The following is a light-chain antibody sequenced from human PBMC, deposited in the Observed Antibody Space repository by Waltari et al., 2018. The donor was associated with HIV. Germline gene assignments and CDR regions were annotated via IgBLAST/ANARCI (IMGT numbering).Light chain of an antibody. CDR1: SSDVGGYKY. CDR3: CSYAGSYTLV. CDR2: DVT. Sequence: QSALTQPRSVSGSPGQSVTISCTGTSSDVGGYKYVSWYQQHPAKAPKLMIYDVTKRPSGVPDRFSGSKSVNTASLTISVLEAEDEADYYCCSYAGSYTLVFGGGTKLTVL. J-gene: IGLJ3*02. V-gene: IGLV2-11*01.